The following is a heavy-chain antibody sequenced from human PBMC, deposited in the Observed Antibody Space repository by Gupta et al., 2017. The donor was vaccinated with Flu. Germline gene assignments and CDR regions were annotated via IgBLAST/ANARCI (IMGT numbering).Heavy chain of an antibody. D-gene: IGHD2-2*01. Sequence: WIRQPPGKGLEWIGEINHSGSTNYNPSLKSRVTISVDTSKNQFSLKLSSVTAADTAVYYCARGGCSSTSCLDWGQGTLVTVSS. CDR3: ARGGCSSTSCLD. CDR2: INHSGST. J-gene: IGHJ4*02. V-gene: IGHV4-34*01.